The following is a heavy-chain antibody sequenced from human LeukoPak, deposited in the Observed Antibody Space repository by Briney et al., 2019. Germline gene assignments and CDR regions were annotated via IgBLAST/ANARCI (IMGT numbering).Heavy chain of an antibody. Sequence: PSETLSLTCTVSGGSISSYYWSWIRQPPGKGLEWIGYIYYSGSTNYNPSLKSRVTISVDTSKNQFSLKLSSVTAADTAVYYCARHYCSSTSCFYNWFAPWGQGTLVTVSS. D-gene: IGHD2-2*01. CDR3: ARHYCSSTSCFYNWFAP. CDR2: IYYSGST. V-gene: IGHV4-59*08. J-gene: IGHJ5*02. CDR1: GGSISSYY.